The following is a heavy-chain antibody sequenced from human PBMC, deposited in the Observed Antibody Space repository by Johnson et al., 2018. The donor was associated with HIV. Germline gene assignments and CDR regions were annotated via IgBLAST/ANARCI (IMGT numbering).Heavy chain of an antibody. D-gene: IGHD6-6*01. CDR1: QFTFSNYF. Sequence: QVQLVESGGGLAKPAWSPRLSCATSQFTFSNYFMNCVRQAPGKGLEWVAVISYDGSNKYYADSLKGRFTISRDNSKSTLYLQMNSLRAEDTAVYYCANGPIKYSRSSRGGAFEIWGQGTTVIVSS. CDR2: ISYDGSNK. CDR3: ANGPIKYSRSSRGGAFEI. V-gene: IGHV3-30*18. J-gene: IGHJ3*02.